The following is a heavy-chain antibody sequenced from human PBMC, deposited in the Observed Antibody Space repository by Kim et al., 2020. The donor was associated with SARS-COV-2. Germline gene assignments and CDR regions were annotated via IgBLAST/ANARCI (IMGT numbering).Heavy chain of an antibody. V-gene: IGHV3-33*05. D-gene: IGHD6-13*01. Sequence: GGSLRLSCAASGFTFSSYGMHWVRQAPGKGLEWVAVISYDGSNKYYADSVKGRFTISRDNSKNTLYLQMNSLRAEDTAVYYCARDRQSSSPLDWFDPWGQGTLVTVSS. J-gene: IGHJ5*02. CDR1: GFTFSSYG. CDR3: ARDRQSSSPLDWFDP. CDR2: ISYDGSNK.